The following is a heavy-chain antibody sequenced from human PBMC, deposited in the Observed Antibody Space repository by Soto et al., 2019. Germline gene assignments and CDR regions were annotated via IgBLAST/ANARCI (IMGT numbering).Heavy chain of an antibody. CDR3: TTSVTGTPWAIDY. J-gene: IGHJ4*02. V-gene: IGHV3-15*01. CDR1: GFTFSGAW. Sequence: EVHLVESGGGPVKPGGSLRISCAASGFTFSGAWMSWVRQAPGKGLEWIGRIKSKVDGGRIDYTASVKGRFSISRDDSANTLFLQMNSLKTEDTAVYFCTTSVTGTPWAIDYWGQGTLVTVSS. D-gene: IGHD1-7*01. CDR2: IKSKVDGGRI.